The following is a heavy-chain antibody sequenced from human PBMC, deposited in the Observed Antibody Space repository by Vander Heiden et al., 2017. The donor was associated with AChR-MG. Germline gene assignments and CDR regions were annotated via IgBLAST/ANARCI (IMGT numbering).Heavy chain of an antibody. Sequence: QVQLVESGGGVVQPGGSLRLSCAASGFTFSSYGMHWVRQAPGKGLEWVAFIRYDGSNKYYADSVKGRFTISRDNSKNTLYLQMNSLRAEDTAVYYCAKDRLFRGYPGHLEPSVYGMDVWGQGTTVTVSS. V-gene: IGHV3-30*02. J-gene: IGHJ6*02. D-gene: IGHD1-1*01. CDR1: GFTFSSYG. CDR3: AKDRLFRGYPGHLEPSVYGMDV. CDR2: IRYDGSNK.